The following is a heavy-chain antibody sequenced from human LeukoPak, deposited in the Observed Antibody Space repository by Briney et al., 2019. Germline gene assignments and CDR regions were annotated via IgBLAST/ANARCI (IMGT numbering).Heavy chain of an antibody. D-gene: IGHD3-3*01. Sequence: SETLSLTCTVSGVSISSYYWSWIRQPPGKGLEWIGYIHYSGSTNYNPSLKSRVTISVDTSKNQFSLKLSSVTAADTAVYYCARDFGRFLEWLLYGVPVVDWFDPWGQGTLVTVSS. CDR2: IHYSGST. CDR3: ARDFGRFLEWLLYGVPVVDWFDP. V-gene: IGHV4-59*12. J-gene: IGHJ5*02. CDR1: GVSISSYY.